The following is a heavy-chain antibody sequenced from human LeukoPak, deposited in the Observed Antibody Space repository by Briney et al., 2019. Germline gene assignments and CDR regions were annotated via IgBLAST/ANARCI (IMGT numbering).Heavy chain of an antibody. J-gene: IGHJ4*02. V-gene: IGHV3-11*03. Sequence: SGGSLRLSCAASGFTFSDYYMSWIRQAPGKGLEWVSYISGSTGYTNYADSVKGRFTISRDNAKNSLFLHMNGLRAEDTAVYYCARTNSGYDSFDYWGQGTLVTVSS. CDR3: ARTNSGYDSFDY. CDR2: ISGSTGYT. CDR1: GFTFSDYY. D-gene: IGHD5-12*01.